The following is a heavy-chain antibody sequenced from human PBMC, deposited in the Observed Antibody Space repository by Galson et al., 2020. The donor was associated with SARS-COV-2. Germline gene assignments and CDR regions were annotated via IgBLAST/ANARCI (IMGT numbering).Heavy chain of an antibody. D-gene: IGHD3-22*01. J-gene: IGHJ4*02. CDR3: ARFGAPYYYDSSGRVDYFDY. Sequence: GESLKISCKGSGYSFTSYWIGCVRQMPGKGLEWMGIIYPGDSDTRYSPSFQGQVTISADKSISTAYLQWSSLKASDTAMYYCARFGAPYYYDSSGRVDYFDYWGQGTLVTVSS. CDR2: IYPGDSDT. V-gene: IGHV5-51*01. CDR1: GYSFTSYW.